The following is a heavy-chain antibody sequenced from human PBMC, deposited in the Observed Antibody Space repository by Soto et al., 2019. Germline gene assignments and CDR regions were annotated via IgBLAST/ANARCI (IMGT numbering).Heavy chain of an antibody. CDR2: ISAYNGNT. CDR3: AVAMYYYCYMDV. V-gene: IGHV1-18*01. J-gene: IGHJ6*03. CDR1: GYTFTTYG. Sequence: QVQLVQSGAEVKKPGASVKVSCKTSGYTFTTYGFTWVRQAPGQGLEWMGWISAYNGNTNYAQKFQGRLTMSTDTATSTAYMELRSLRSDDTAVYYCAVAMYYYCYMDVWGKGTTVTVSS. D-gene: IGHD2-8*01.